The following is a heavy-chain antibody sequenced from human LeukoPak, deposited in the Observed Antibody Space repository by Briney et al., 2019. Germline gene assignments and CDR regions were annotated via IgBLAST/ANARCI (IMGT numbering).Heavy chain of an antibody. CDR2: IYTSGST. V-gene: IGHV4-4*07. D-gene: IGHD2-2*01. CDR1: GGSISSYY. Sequence: SETLSLTCTVSGGSISSYYWSWIRQPAGKGLEWIGRIYTSGSTNYNPSLKSRVTMPVDTSKNQFSLKLSSVTAADTAVYYCARDLCSSTSCYLDWGQGTPVTVSS. CDR3: ARDLCSSTSCYLD. J-gene: IGHJ4*02.